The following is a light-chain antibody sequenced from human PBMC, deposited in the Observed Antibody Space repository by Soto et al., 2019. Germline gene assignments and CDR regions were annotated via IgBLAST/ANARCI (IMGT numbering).Light chain of an antibody. CDR2: GAS. CDR1: QTVSDNF. J-gene: IGKJ2*01. CDR3: QQYGRSPYT. Sequence: EIVLTQSPGTLSLSPGERATLACGASQTVSDNFLAWYQQKPGQAPRLLIYGASSRANGIPDRFSGSGSGTDFTLTISRLEPGDFAVYYCQQYGRSPYTFGQGTTLEIK. V-gene: IGKV3-20*01.